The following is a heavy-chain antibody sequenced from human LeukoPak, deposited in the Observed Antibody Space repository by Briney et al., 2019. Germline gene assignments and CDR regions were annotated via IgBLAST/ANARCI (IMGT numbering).Heavy chain of an antibody. CDR2: IRSKANSYAT. D-gene: IGHD6-13*01. CDR1: GFTFSGSA. Sequence: GGSLRLSCAASGFTFSGSAMHWVRQASGKGLEWVGGIRSKANSYATAYAASVKGRFTISRDDSKNTAYLQMNSLKTEDTAVYYCTRALPNSSSWSRWFDPWGQGTLVTVSS. CDR3: TRALPNSSSWSRWFDP. J-gene: IGHJ5*02. V-gene: IGHV3-73*01.